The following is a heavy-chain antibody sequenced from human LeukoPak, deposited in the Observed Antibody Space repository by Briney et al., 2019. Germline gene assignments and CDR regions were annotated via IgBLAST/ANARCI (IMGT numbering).Heavy chain of an antibody. Sequence: ASVKVSCKASGYTFTSYDINWVRQATGQGLEWMGWINPNSGNTGYAQKFQGRVTMTRNTSISTAYMELSSLRSEDTAVYYCARTNYYDSSGYYGYYYYYYMDVWGKGTTVTISS. CDR1: GYTFTSYD. CDR3: ARTNYYDSSGYYGYYYYYYMDV. CDR2: INPNSGNT. D-gene: IGHD3-22*01. J-gene: IGHJ6*03. V-gene: IGHV1-8*01.